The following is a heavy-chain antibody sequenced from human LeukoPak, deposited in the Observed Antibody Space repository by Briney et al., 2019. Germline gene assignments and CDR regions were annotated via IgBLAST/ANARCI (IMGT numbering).Heavy chain of an antibody. CDR3: AGRYCTDGVCYLVS. CDR2: IYFTGST. J-gene: IGHJ5*02. CDR1: GGSISSYY. D-gene: IGHD2-8*01. V-gene: IGHV4-59*12. Sequence: SETLSLTCTVSGGSISSYYWSWIRQPPGKGLEWIGYIYFTGSTNYNPSLKSRVTMSVDTSNNQFSLKLSSVTAADTAVYYCAGRYCTDGVCYLVSWGQGTLVTVSS.